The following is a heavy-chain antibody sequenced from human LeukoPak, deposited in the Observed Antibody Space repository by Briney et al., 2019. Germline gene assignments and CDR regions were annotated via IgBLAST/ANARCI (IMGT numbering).Heavy chain of an antibody. CDR1: GGSISSSSYY. CDR3: ARFSQWLFDC. V-gene: IGHV4-39*01. Sequence: SETLSLTCTVSGGSISSSSYYWGWIRQPPGKGLEWIGSIYYSGSTYYNPSLKSRVTISVDTSKNQFSLKLSSVTAADTAVYYCARFSQWLFDCWGQGTLVTVSS. CDR2: IYYSGST. D-gene: IGHD6-19*01. J-gene: IGHJ4*02.